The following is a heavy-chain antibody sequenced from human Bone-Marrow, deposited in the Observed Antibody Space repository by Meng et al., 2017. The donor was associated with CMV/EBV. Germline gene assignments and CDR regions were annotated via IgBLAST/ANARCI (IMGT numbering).Heavy chain of an antibody. J-gene: IGHJ4*02. CDR3: ARHEEGGGDCYVDY. Sequence: SGYSFTSDWIGWVRQMPRKGLEWMGIIYPGDSDTRYSTSFQGQVTISADKSISTAYLQWSSLKASDTAMYYCARHEEGGGDCYVDYWGQGTLVTVSS. D-gene: IGHD2-21*02. CDR1: GYSFTSDW. V-gene: IGHV5-51*01. CDR2: IYPGDSDT.